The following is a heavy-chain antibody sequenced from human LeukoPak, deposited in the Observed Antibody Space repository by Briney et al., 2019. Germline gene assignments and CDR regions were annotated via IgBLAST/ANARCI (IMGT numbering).Heavy chain of an antibody. CDR1: GGTFSTNA. Sequence: SVTVSFKASGGTFSTNAISWVRQAPGQGREWMGRIIPILDVANYAQKFQGRVTIAADESTSTAYLELSTLGSEDTAVYYCARVDRDAEEDFDYWGQGTLVTVSS. CDR3: ARVDRDAEEDFDY. D-gene: IGHD5-24*01. J-gene: IGHJ4*02. CDR2: IIPILDVA. V-gene: IGHV1-69*04.